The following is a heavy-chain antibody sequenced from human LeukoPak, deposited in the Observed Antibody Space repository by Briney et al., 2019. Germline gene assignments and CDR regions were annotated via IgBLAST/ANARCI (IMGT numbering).Heavy chain of an antibody. J-gene: IGHJ4*02. CDR2: IYHSGST. D-gene: IGHD2-15*01. Sequence: SETLSLTCTVSGYSISSGYYWGWIRQPPGKGLEWIGSIYHSGSTYYNPSLKSRVTISVVTSKNQFSLKLSSVTAADTAVYYCARYLGYPLYYFDYWGQGTLVTVSS. CDR3: ARYLGYPLYYFDY. V-gene: IGHV4-38-2*02. CDR1: GYSISSGYY.